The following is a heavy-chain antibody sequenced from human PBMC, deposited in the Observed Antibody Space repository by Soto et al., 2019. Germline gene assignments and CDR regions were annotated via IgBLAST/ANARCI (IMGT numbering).Heavy chain of an antibody. CDR3: AAAQGTYYHDRSVYLSGALDI. Sequence: SVKVSCKASGFTFSSSAVQWVRQARGQRLEWIGWIVVGSGNTNYAQKLQERFNITWDMSTGTAYMELSSLRSEDTAVYYCAAAQGTYYHDRSVYLSGALDIWVQVTMVTDSS. CDR1: GFTFSSSA. V-gene: IGHV1-58*01. J-gene: IGHJ3*02. D-gene: IGHD3-22*01. CDR2: IVVGSGNT.